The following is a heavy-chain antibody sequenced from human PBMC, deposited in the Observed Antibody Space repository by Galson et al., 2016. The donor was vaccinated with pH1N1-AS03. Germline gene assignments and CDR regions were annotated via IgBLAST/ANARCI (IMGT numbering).Heavy chain of an antibody. D-gene: IGHD5-12*01. CDR3: ARDLDDKYRGDLGY. CDR2: INQDGSEK. CDR1: GFAFNNYW. J-gene: IGHJ4*02. V-gene: IGHV3-7*03. Sequence: SLRLSCAASGFAFNNYWMNWVRQAPGKGLEWVAHINQDGSEKNYVDSVKGRFTISRDNAKNSLYLQMNSPRVEDTAVYYCARDLDDKYRGDLGYWGQGTLVTVSS.